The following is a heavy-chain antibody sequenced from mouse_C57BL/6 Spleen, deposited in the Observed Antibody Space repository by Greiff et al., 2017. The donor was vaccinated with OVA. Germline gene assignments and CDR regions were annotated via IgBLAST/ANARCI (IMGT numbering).Heavy chain of an antibody. CDR1: GFTFTDYY. J-gene: IGHJ3*01. CDR2: IRNKANGYTT. V-gene: IGHV7-3*01. CDR3: ARSYGTSPAWFAY. Sequence: DVMLVESGGGLVQPGGSLSLSCAASGFTFTDYYMIWVRQPPGKALEWLGFIRNKANGYTTEYSASVKGRFTISRDNSQSILYLQMNALRAEDSATYYCARSYGTSPAWFAYWGQGTLVTVSA. D-gene: IGHD1-1*01.